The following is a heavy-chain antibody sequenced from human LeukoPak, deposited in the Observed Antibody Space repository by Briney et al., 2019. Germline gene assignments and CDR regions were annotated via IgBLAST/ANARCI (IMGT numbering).Heavy chain of an antibody. Sequence: GGSLRLSCAAPGFTFSRFWMSWVRQAPGKGLEWVANIKQDGSEKYYVDSVKGRFTISRDNAKNSLYLQMNSLRAEDTAVFYCARDGTYTDYDPDFDIWGQGTLVTVSS. CDR2: IKQDGSEK. CDR1: GFTFSRFW. V-gene: IGHV3-7*04. D-gene: IGHD5-12*01. CDR3: ARDGTYTDYDPDFDI. J-gene: IGHJ4*02.